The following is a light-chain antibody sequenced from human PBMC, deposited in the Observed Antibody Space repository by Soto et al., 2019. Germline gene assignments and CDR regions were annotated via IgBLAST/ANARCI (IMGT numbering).Light chain of an antibody. CDR3: CSYAGSYTYV. J-gene: IGLJ1*01. CDR2: EVS. Sequence: QSALTLPASVSGSPGQPITISCTGTSSNVGSYNLVPWYQQHPGKAPKLMIYEVSKRPSGVSNRFSGSKSGNTASLTISGLQAEDEADYHCCSYAGSYTYVFGPGTKVTVL. V-gene: IGLV2-23*02. CDR1: SSNVGSYNL.